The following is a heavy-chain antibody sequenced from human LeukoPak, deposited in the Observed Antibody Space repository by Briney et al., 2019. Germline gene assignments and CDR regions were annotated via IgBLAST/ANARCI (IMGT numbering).Heavy chain of an antibody. Sequence: GGSLRLSCAASGFTLSSYSMNWVRQAPGKGLEWVSYISSSSGSIYYADSVKGRLTISRDNSKNSLYLQMNSLRAEDTAVYYCARLYGATLYYMDVWGKGTTVTVSS. CDR3: ARLYGATLYYMDV. V-gene: IGHV3-48*04. D-gene: IGHD4/OR15-4a*01. CDR2: ISSSSGSI. CDR1: GFTLSSYS. J-gene: IGHJ6*03.